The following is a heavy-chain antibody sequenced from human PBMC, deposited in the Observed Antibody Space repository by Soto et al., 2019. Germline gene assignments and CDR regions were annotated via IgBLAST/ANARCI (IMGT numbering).Heavy chain of an antibody. Sequence: EVQLVESGGGLVQPGGSLRLSCAASGFTFSSYWMNWVRQAPGKGLEWVANIKQDGSEKYDVDSVKGRFTISRDNTKNSLYLQMNSLRAEDTAVYYCAREQLQVVIPDYWGQGTLVTVSS. V-gene: IGHV3-7*01. CDR3: AREQLQVVIPDY. D-gene: IGHD6-13*01. CDR1: GFTFSSYW. CDR2: IKQDGSEK. J-gene: IGHJ4*02.